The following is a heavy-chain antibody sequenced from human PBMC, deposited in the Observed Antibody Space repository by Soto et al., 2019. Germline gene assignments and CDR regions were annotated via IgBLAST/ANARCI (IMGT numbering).Heavy chain of an antibody. CDR2: INHSGST. D-gene: IGHD3-9*01. Sequence: SEPLSLTCAVYGGSFSGYYWSWIRQPPGKGLEWIGEINHSGSTNYNPSLKSRVTISVDTSKSQFSLKLSSVTAADTAVYYCARGALLTGYYRRNWFDPWGQGTLVTVS. CDR3: ARGALLTGYYRRNWFDP. V-gene: IGHV4-34*01. J-gene: IGHJ5*02. CDR1: GGSFSGYY.